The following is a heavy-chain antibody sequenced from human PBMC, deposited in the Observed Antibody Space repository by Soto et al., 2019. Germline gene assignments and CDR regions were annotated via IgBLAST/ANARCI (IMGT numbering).Heavy chain of an antibody. CDR2: INHSGST. CDR3: ARVAGGLGGPTYNWFDP. V-gene: IGHV4-34*01. CDR1: GGSFSGDY. Sequence: SETLSLTCAVYGGSFSGDYWSWIRQPPGKGLEWIGEINHSGSTNYNPSLKSRVTISVDTSKNQFSLKLSSVTAADTAVYYCARVAGGLGGPTYNWFDPWGQGTLVTVSS. D-gene: IGHD1-26*01. J-gene: IGHJ5*02.